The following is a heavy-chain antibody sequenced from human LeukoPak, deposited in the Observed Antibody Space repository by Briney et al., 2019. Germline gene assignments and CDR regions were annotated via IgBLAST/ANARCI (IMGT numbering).Heavy chain of an antibody. CDR3: ARDPHGAIEVAGRGSYYYYMDV. CDR1: GFTFNTYT. V-gene: IGHV3-21*01. CDR2: ISSTSKYI. D-gene: IGHD6-19*01. Sequence: GGSLRLSCAASGFTFNTYTINWVRQAPGKGLEWVSSISSTSKYIYYVDSVKGRFTISRDNGKNSVYLQMNSLRAEDTAVYYCARDPHGAIEVAGRGSYYYYMDVWGKGTTVTVSS. J-gene: IGHJ6*03.